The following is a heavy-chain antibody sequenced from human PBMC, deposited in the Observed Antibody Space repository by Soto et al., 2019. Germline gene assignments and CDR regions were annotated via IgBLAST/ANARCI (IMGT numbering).Heavy chain of an antibody. V-gene: IGHV5-51*01. J-gene: IGHJ4*02. CDR1: GYSFTTYW. Sequence: GESLKISCKGSGYSFTTYWIGWVRQMSGKGLEWVGILYPGDSETRYSPSFQGQVTISADRSITTAYLQWSSLKASDTAMYYCARGYGKGNFDYWGQGTQVTVSS. CDR3: ARGYGKGNFDY. CDR2: LYPGDSET. D-gene: IGHD5-18*01.